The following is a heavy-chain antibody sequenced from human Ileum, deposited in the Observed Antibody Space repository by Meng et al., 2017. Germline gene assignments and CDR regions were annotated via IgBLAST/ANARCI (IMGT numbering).Heavy chain of an antibody. D-gene: IGHD6-6*01. Sequence: LSLTCVASGFTFSYYGMHWVRQAPGKGLEWVALIWYDGRDEYYADSVKGRFTISRDQSKNTLYLQMNSLRVEDTAVYYCARSIAELGIALDFWGQGTQVTVSS. CDR1: GFTFSYYG. V-gene: IGHV3-33*01. J-gene: IGHJ4*02. CDR2: IWYDGRDE. CDR3: ARSIAELGIALDF.